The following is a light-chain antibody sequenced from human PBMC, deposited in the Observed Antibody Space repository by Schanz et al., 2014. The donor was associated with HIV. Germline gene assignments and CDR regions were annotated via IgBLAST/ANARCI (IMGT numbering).Light chain of an antibody. Sequence: QSALTQPASVSGSPGQSITISCTGTSSDVGGYNYVSWFQQHPGKAPQLIIYDGSRRPSGVSNRFSGSKSDNAASLTISGLQPEDEADYYCISYTRDTVLFGGGTKLTVL. V-gene: IGLV2-14*03. J-gene: IGLJ2*01. CDR2: DGS. CDR3: ISYTRDTVL. CDR1: SSDVGGYNY.